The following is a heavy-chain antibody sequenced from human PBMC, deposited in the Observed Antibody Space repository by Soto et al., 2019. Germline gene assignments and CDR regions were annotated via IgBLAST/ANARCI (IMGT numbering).Heavy chain of an antibody. D-gene: IGHD6-19*01. CDR1: GFTFSSYW. CDR3: ARGTKQWLDPRGWFDP. J-gene: IGHJ5*02. V-gene: IGHV3-74*01. CDR2: INSDGSIT. Sequence: GGSLRLSCAASGFTFSSYWMHWVRQVPGKGLVWVSRINSDGSITSYADSVKGRFTSSRDNAKNTLYLQINSLRAEDTAVYYCARGTKQWLDPRGWFDPWGEVTLVTV.